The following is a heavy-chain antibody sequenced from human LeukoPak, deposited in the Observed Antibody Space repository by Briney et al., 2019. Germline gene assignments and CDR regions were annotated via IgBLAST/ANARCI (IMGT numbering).Heavy chain of an antibody. CDR3: ARGGGSYYGDAFDI. D-gene: IGHD1-26*01. Sequence: GGSLRLSCAASGFTFSSYAMSWVRQAPGKGLEWVSVIYSGGSTYYADSVKGRFTISRHNSKNTLYLQMNSLRAEDTAVYYCARGGGSYYGDAFDIWGQGTMVTVSS. V-gene: IGHV3-53*04. CDR2: IYSGGST. J-gene: IGHJ3*02. CDR1: GFTFSSYA.